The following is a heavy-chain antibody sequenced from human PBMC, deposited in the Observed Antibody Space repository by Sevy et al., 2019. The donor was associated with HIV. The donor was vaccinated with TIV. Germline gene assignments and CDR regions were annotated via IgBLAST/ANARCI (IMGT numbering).Heavy chain of an antibody. V-gene: IGHV5-51*01. CDR3: ARQSRDSSGYTDY. CDR2: IYPGDSDT. Sequence: GESLKISCKGSGYRFTNYWIGWVRQMPGRGLEWVGIIYPGDSDTRYSPSFQGQVTISADKSISTAYLQWSSLKASDTAMYYCARQSRDSSGYTDYWGQGNLVTVSS. CDR1: GYRFTNYW. J-gene: IGHJ4*02. D-gene: IGHD6-19*01.